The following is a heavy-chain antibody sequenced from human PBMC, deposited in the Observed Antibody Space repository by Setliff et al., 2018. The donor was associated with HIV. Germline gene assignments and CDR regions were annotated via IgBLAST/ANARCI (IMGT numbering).Heavy chain of an antibody. D-gene: IGHD3-10*01. J-gene: IGHJ3*01. CDR2: IDYSGRT. CDR1: GGSFSSSSYS. Sequence: SETLSLTCIVSGGSFSSSSYSWGWIRLPPGKGLEWIGSIDYSGRTYYNPSLKSRVTISVDTSKNQFSLRLTSVTAADTAVYYCAGVRSYGSAYDAFDVWDPGTMVTVSS. V-gene: IGHV4-39*01. CDR3: AGVRSYGSAYDAFDV.